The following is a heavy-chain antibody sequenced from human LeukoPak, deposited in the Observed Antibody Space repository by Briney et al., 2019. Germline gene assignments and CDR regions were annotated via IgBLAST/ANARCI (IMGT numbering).Heavy chain of an antibody. CDR3: ARDLGGNYYYYYMDV. Sequence: ASVKVSCKASGNTFTGYYIHWVRQAPGQGLEWMGWINPNSGGTDYAQKFQGRVTMTRDTSISTAYMELSRLRSDDTAVHYCARDLGGNYYYYYMDVWGKGTTVTISS. J-gene: IGHJ6*03. D-gene: IGHD1-26*01. V-gene: IGHV1-2*02. CDR1: GNTFTGYY. CDR2: INPNSGGT.